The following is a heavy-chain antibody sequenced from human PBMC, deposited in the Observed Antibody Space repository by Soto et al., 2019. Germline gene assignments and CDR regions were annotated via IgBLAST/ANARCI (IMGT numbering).Heavy chain of an antibody. V-gene: IGHV1-18*01. CDR2: ISAYNGNT. Sequence: ASVKVSCKASGYTFNSYGRSWVRQDHGQGLEWMGWISAYNGNTNYAQKLQGRVTMTTDTSTSTAYMELRSLRSDDTAVYYCARDGYDFWSGYYSGRDYYYYMDVWGKGTTVTVSS. D-gene: IGHD3-3*01. CDR1: GYTFNSYG. J-gene: IGHJ6*03. CDR3: ARDGYDFWSGYYSGRDYYYYMDV.